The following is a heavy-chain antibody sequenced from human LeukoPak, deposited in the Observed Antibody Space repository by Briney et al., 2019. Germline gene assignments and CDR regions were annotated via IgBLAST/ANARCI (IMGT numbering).Heavy chain of an antibody. Sequence: GGSLRLSCAASGFTFSSYGMHWVRQAPGKGLEWVAVISYDGSNKYYADSVKGRFTISRDNSKNTLYLQMNSLRAEDTAVYYCAKDLGYGGNLLPAGDYWGQGTLVTVSS. D-gene: IGHD4-23*01. V-gene: IGHV3-30*18. CDR3: AKDLGYGGNLLPAGDY. CDR2: ISYDGSNK. J-gene: IGHJ4*02. CDR1: GFTFSSYG.